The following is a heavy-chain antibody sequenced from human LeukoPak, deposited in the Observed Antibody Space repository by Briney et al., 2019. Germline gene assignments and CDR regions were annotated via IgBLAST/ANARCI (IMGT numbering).Heavy chain of an antibody. CDR2: IYYSGST. CDR1: GGSISSSSYS. Sequence: PSETLSLTCTVSGGSISSSSYSWGWIRQPPGKGLEWIGSIYYSGSTNYNPSLKSRVTISVDTSKNQFSLKLSSVTAADTAVYYCARVNNCSGGSCHDPLGYYFDYWGQGTLVTVSS. CDR3: ARVNNCSGGSCHDPLGYYFDY. D-gene: IGHD2-15*01. J-gene: IGHJ4*02. V-gene: IGHV4-39*07.